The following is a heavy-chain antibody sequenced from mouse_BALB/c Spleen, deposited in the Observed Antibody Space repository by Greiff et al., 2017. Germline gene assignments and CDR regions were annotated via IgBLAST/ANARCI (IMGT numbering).Heavy chain of an antibody. CDR1: GFSLTSYG. Sequence: VQLKESGPDLVAPSQSLSITCTVSGFSLTSYGVHWVRQPPGKGLEWLVVIWSDGSTTYNSALKSRLSISKDNSKSQVFLKMNSLQTDDTAMYYCARHDGNYDYAMDYWGQGTSVTVSS. D-gene: IGHD2-1*01. V-gene: IGHV2-6-2*01. CDR2: IWSDGST. J-gene: IGHJ4*01. CDR3: ARHDGNYDYAMDY.